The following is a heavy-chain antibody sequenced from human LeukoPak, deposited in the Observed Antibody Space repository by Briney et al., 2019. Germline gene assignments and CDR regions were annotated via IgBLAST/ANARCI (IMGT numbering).Heavy chain of an antibody. J-gene: IGHJ4*02. D-gene: IGHD5-12*01. CDR1: GFTFSSYG. V-gene: IGHV3-30*18. Sequence: GGSPRLSCAASGFTFSSYGMHWVRQAPGKGLEWVAVISYDGSNKYYADSVKGRFTISRDNSKNTLYLQMNSLRAEDTAVYYCAKAAGGGYDSPFDYWGQGTLVTVSS. CDR2: ISYDGSNK. CDR3: AKAAGGGYDSPFDY.